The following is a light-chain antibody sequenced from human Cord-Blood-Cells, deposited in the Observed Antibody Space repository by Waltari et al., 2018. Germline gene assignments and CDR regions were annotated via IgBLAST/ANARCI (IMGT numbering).Light chain of an antibody. CDR3: QQYDNLQLT. Sequence: DIQMNQSPSSLSASVGDRVTITCPASQDISNYLNWYQQKPGKAPKLLIYDASKLETGVPPRFSGIGSGTDCTFTISSLQPEDIATYDCQQYDNLQLTFGGGTKVEIK. V-gene: IGKV1-33*01. CDR2: DAS. J-gene: IGKJ4*01. CDR1: QDISNY.